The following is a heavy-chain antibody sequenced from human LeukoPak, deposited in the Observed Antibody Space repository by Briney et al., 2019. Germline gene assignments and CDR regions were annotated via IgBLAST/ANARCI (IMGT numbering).Heavy chain of an antibody. CDR1: GGSISSYY. CDR3: ARHALGGYVKNWFDP. Sequence: SETLSLTCTVSGGSISSYYWSWIRQPPGKGLEWIGYIYYSGSTNYNPSLKSRVTISVDTSKNQFSLKLSSVTAADTAVYYCARHALGGYVKNWFDPWGQGTLVTVSS. V-gene: IGHV4-59*08. J-gene: IGHJ5*02. CDR2: IYYSGST. D-gene: IGHD5-12*01.